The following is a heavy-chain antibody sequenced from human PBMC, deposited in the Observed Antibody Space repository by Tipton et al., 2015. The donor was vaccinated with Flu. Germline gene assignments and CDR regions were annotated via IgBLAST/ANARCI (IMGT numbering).Heavy chain of an antibody. CDR3: ARRNYYGSGSYYDY. CDR2: IYYSGST. CDR1: GGSISSGGYY. J-gene: IGHJ4*02. Sequence: LRLPCTVSGGSISSGGYYWSWIRQHPGKGLEWIGYIYYSGSTYYNPSLKSRVTISVDTSKNQFSLKLSSVTAADTAVYYCARRNYYGSGSYYDYWGQGTLVTVSS. V-gene: IGHV4-31*02. D-gene: IGHD3-10*01.